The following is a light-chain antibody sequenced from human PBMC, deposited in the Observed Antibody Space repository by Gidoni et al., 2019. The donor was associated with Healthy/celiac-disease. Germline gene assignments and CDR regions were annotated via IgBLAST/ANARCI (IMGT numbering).Light chain of an antibody. CDR1: QSISSW. Sequence: DIQMTQSPSTLSASVGDRVTITCRASQSISSWLAWYRQKPGKAPKLLIYKASSLESGVPSRFSGSGSGTEFTLTISSLQPDDFATYYCQQYNSYSPITFGQGTRLEIK. CDR2: KAS. V-gene: IGKV1-5*03. CDR3: QQYNSYSPIT. J-gene: IGKJ5*01.